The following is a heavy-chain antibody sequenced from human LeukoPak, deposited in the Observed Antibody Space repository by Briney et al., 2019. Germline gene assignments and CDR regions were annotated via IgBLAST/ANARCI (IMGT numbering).Heavy chain of an antibody. CDR3: AREGRGDVDFDY. CDR2: TYYRSKWYN. J-gene: IGHJ4*02. V-gene: IGHV6-1*01. CDR1: GDSVSSNSAA. Sequence: SQTLSLTCAISGDSVSSNSAAWHWIRQSPSRGLEWLGRTYYRSKWYNNYAVPVKSRITINPDTSKNQFSLQLNSVTPEDTAVYYCAREGRGDVDFDYWGQGTLVTVSS. D-gene: IGHD3-10*02.